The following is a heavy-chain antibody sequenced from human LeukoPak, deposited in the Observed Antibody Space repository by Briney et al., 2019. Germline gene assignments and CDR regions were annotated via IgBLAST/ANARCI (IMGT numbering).Heavy chain of an antibody. CDR3: ARVGAETQWQYYYYYMDV. D-gene: IGHD6-19*01. CDR2: IYTSGST. CDR1: GGSISSYY. J-gene: IGHJ6*03. V-gene: IGHV4-4*07. Sequence: SETLSLTCTVSGGSISSYYWSWIRQPAGKGLEWIGRIYTSGSTNYNPSLKSRVTMSVDTSKNQFSLKLSSVTAADTAVYYCARVGAETQWQYYYYYMDVWGKGTTVTVSS.